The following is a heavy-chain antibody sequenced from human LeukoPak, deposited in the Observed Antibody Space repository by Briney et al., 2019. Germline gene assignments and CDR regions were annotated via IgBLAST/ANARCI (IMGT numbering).Heavy chain of an antibody. V-gene: IGHV3-64D*09. CDR1: GFTFSSYA. J-gene: IGHJ4*02. Sequence: PGGSLRPSCSASGFTFSSYAMHWVRQAPGKGLEYVSAISSNGGSTYYADSVKGRFTISRDNSKNTLYLQMSSLRAEDTAVYYCVKDDAYYGSGSYYNRFDYWGQGTLVTVSS. CDR3: VKDDAYYGSGSYYNRFDY. D-gene: IGHD3-10*01. CDR2: ISSNGGST.